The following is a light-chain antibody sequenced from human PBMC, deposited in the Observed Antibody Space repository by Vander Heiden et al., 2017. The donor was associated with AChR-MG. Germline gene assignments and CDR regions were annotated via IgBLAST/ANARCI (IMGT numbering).Light chain of an antibody. J-gene: IGLJ3*02. V-gene: IGLV1-40*01. CDR3: QSYDNGLSGWV. CDR1: HHNIAAGYG. Sequence: QSVLTQPPSVSGAPGQRVTIPCVGTHHNIAAGYGVPRSRHLPGAAPKVLIFRSVDRPSGVPDRFSGSKSGTSASLAITGLQAEDEAVYYCQSYDNGLSGWVFGGGTKVTVL. CDR2: RSV.